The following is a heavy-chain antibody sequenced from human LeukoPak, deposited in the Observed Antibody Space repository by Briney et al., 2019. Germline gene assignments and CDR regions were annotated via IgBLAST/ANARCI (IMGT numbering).Heavy chain of an antibody. Sequence: TSETLSLTCAVYGGSFSGYYWSWIRQPPGKGLEWIGEINHSGSTNYNPSLKSRVTISVDTSKNQFSLKLSSVTAADTAVYYCARGSSPPYSSSWYAFVYWGQGTLVTVSS. CDR2: INHSGST. CDR1: GGSFSGYY. CDR3: ARGSSPPYSSSWYAFVY. J-gene: IGHJ4*02. D-gene: IGHD6-13*01. V-gene: IGHV4-34*01.